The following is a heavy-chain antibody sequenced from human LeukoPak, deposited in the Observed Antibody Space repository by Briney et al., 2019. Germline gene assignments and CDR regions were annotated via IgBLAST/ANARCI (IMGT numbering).Heavy chain of an antibody. Sequence: SETLSLTCTVSGGSFSSSSYYWGWIRQPPGKGLEWIGSIYYSGSTYYNPSLKSRVTISVDTSKNQFSLKLSSVTAADTAVYYCARRKNLVGATDYWGQGTLVTVSS. CDR3: ARRKNLVGATDY. V-gene: IGHV4-39*01. J-gene: IGHJ4*02. D-gene: IGHD1-26*01. CDR1: GGSFSSSSYY. CDR2: IYYSGST.